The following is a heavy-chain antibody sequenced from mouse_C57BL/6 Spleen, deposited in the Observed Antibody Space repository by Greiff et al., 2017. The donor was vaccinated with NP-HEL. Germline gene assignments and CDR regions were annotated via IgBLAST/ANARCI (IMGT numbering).Heavy chain of an antibody. CDR1: GYSITSGYY. J-gene: IGHJ1*03. CDR2: ISYDGSN. D-gene: IGHD1-1*01. V-gene: IGHV3-6*01. Sequence: EVKLLESGPGLVKPSQSLSLTCSVTGYSITSGYYWNWIRQFPGNKLEWMGYISYDGSNNYNPSLKNRISITRDTSKNQFFLKLNSLTTEDTATYYGTRGVYYGSSLTYWYFDVWGTGTTVTVSS. CDR3: TRGVYYGSSLTYWYFDV.